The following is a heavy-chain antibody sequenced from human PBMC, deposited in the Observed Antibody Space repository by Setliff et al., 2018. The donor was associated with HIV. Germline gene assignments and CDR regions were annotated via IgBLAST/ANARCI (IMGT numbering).Heavy chain of an antibody. Sequence: ASVKVSCKASGYTFTSYYVHFVRQAPGQGPKWMGIINPNGGSTNYAQKFEGRVAMTADTSTNNVHMYLSSLRSEDTAIYYCARGGPGSSFGYDWFDPWGQGTPVTVSS. J-gene: IGHJ5*02. CDR1: GYTFTSYY. CDR2: INPNGGST. D-gene: IGHD5-18*01. V-gene: IGHV1-46*01. CDR3: ARGGPGSSFGYDWFDP.